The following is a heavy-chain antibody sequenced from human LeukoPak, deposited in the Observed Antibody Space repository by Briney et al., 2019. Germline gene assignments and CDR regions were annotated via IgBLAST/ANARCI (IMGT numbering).Heavy chain of an antibody. CDR1: GGSISSTNW. J-gene: IGHJ4*02. Sequence: SESLSLTCGVSGGSISSTNWWCWVRQPPGQGLEGIGEISLTGETNYNPPLNGRVSMSLDEPRNQLSLDRTSVTAADTAIYYCSRENGAFCPFGYWGQGTLVIVPP. CDR3: SRENGAFCPFGY. D-gene: IGHD2-8*01. CDR2: ISLTGET. V-gene: IGHV4-4*02.